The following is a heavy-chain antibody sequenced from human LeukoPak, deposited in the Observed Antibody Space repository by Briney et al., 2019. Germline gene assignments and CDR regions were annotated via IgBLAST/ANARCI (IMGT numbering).Heavy chain of an antibody. J-gene: IGHJ6*03. Sequence: PSETLSLTCGVYGGSLSGYYWNWIRQSPGKGLEWIGEVNHSGSTNYNPPLKSRATTSLNTSTNQFSLSLTSVTAADTAVYYCARGGPRVYYYYYYMDVWGKGTSVTVSS. CDR1: GGSLSGYY. CDR2: VNHSGST. CDR3: ARGGPRVYYYYYYMDV. V-gene: IGHV4-34*01.